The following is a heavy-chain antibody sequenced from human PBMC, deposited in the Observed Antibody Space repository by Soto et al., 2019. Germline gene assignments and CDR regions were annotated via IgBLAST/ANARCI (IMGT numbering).Heavy chain of an antibody. CDR2: IKQDGSEK. CDR1: GFTFSSYC. J-gene: IGHJ4*01. D-gene: IGHD1-26*01. V-gene: IGHV3-7*01. CDR3: TRGGCNSESYYCFDY. Sequence: RGSLVLSCVASGFTFSSYCMGWVRQAPGKGLEWVDNIKQDGSEKYYVDSVKGRFTISRDNAENSLYLQMNSLRAEDTAVYYCTRGGCNSESYYCFDYWGHGTMVTVSS.